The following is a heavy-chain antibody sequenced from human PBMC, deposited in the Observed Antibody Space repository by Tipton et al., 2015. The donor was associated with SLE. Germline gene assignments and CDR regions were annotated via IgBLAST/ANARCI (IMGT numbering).Heavy chain of an antibody. CDR2: INHSGST. CDR1: GGSISSGDYY. Sequence: TLSLTCTVSGGSISSGDYYWSWIRQPPGKGLEWIGEINHSGSTNYNPSLKSRVSISVDTSKNQFSLKLSSVTAADTAVYYCARHRRVDYNYYGMDVWGQGTTVTVSS. J-gene: IGHJ6*02. D-gene: IGHD2-15*01. V-gene: IGHV4-39*01. CDR3: ARHRRVDYNYYGMDV.